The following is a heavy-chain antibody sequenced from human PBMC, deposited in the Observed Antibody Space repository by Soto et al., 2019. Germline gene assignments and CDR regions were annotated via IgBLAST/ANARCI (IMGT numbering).Heavy chain of an antibody. V-gene: IGHV4-31*03. CDR3: ARAYGSGYMDV. D-gene: IGHD3-10*01. CDR1: GGSISSGGYY. Sequence: QVQLQESGPGLVKPSQTLSLTCTVSGGSISSGGYYWSWIRQHPGKGLEWIGYIYYSGSTYYNPSHRGRVTISVDTSKNQLPLKLSSVTAADTAVYSCARAYGSGYMDVWGQGTTVTVSS. J-gene: IGHJ6*02. CDR2: IYYSGST.